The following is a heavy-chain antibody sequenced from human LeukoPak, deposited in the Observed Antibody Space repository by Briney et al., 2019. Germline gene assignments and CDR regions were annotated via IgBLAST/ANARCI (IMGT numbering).Heavy chain of an antibody. Sequence: GGSLRLSCAASGFSFSDHSMAWVRQAPGKGLEWVAHIGTNGGSTEYGDSVKGRFTISRDDAKNSLFLQMHTLRADDTAVYYCARWRSLQSAFDYWGQGSLVTVSS. J-gene: IGHJ4*02. D-gene: IGHD5-12*01. CDR1: GFSFSDHS. CDR3: ARWRSLQSAFDY. V-gene: IGHV3-7*01. CDR2: IGTNGGST.